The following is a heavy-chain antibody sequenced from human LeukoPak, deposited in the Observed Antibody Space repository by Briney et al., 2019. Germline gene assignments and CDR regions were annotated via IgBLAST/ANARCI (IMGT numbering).Heavy chain of an antibody. Sequence: PGGSLRLSCAASGFTFDDYAMHWVRQAPGKGLEWVSLISWDGGSTYYADSVKGRFTISRDNSKTSLYLQMNSLRAEDTALYYCAKSPAGREYYFDYWGQGTLVTVSS. V-gene: IGHV3-43D*03. J-gene: IGHJ4*02. CDR3: AKSPAGREYYFDY. CDR2: ISWDGGST. D-gene: IGHD3-10*01. CDR1: GFTFDDYA.